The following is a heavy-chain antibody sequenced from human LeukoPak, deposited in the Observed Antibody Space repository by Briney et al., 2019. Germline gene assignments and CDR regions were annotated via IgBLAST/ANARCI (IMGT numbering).Heavy chain of an antibody. Sequence: PGGSLRLSCAASGLTFSTYWMHWVRQAPGKGLEWVSAISGSGGSTYYADSVKGRFTISRDNSKNTLYLQMNSLRAGDTAVYYCAKDLRMYYYDSSGYPFALDYWGQGTLVTVSS. CDR2: ISGSGGST. CDR3: AKDLRMYYYDSSGYPFALDY. CDR1: GLTFSTYW. V-gene: IGHV3-23*01. D-gene: IGHD3-22*01. J-gene: IGHJ4*02.